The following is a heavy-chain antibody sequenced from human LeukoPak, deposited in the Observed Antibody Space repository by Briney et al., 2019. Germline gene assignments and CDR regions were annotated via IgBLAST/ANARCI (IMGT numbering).Heavy chain of an antibody. V-gene: IGHV4-39*07. CDR1: GGSISSSSYY. D-gene: IGHD3-22*01. J-gene: IGHJ4*02. Sequence: KPSETLSLTCTVSGGSISSSSYYWGWIRQPPGKGLEWIGSIYYSGSAYYNPSLKSRVTISVDTSKNQFSLKLSSVTAADTAVYYCARSTFYDSSGYYFDYWGQGTLVTVSS. CDR3: ARSTFYDSSGYYFDY. CDR2: IYYSGSA.